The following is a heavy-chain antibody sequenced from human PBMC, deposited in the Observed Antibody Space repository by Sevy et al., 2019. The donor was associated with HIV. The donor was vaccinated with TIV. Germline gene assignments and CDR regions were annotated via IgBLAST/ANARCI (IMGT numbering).Heavy chain of an antibody. V-gene: IGHV3-21*01. D-gene: IGHD2-2*01. CDR1: GFTFSTYN. J-gene: IGHJ6*03. Sequence: GGSLRLSCAASGFTFSTYNMNWVRQAPGKGLEWVSSISRSSSYIYYGDSVKGRFTISRDNAKNSLYLQMNSLRAEDTGLYDGAGLYCSRTSGRLGDYYMDDWGKGTTVTVSS. CDR3: AGLYCSRTSGRLGDYYMDD. CDR2: ISRSSSYI.